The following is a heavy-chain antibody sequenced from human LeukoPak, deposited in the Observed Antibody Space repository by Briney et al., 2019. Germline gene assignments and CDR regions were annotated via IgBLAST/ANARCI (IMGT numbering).Heavy chain of an antibody. V-gene: IGHV4-59*01. Sequence: PSETLSLTCTVSGGSISSYYWSWIRQPPGKGLEWIGYIYYSGSTNYNPSLKSRVTISVDTSKNQFSLKLSSVTAADTAVYYCARDRYSSSWSGTDAFDIWGQGTMVTVSS. CDR2: IYYSGST. D-gene: IGHD6-13*01. CDR1: GGSISSYY. CDR3: ARDRYSSSWSGTDAFDI. J-gene: IGHJ3*02.